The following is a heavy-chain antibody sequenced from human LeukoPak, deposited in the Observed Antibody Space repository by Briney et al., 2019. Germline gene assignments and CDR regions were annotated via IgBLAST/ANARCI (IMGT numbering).Heavy chain of an antibody. J-gene: IGHJ4*02. CDR1: GGSFSGYY. CDR3: ARRQSGSDY. V-gene: IGHV4-34*01. CDR2: INHSGST. Sequence: PSETLSLTCAVYGGSFSGYYWSWIRQPPGKGLEWIGEINHSGSTNYNPSLKSRVTISVDTSKNQFSLKLSSVTAADTAVYYCARRQSGSDYWGQGTLVTASS. D-gene: IGHD1-26*01.